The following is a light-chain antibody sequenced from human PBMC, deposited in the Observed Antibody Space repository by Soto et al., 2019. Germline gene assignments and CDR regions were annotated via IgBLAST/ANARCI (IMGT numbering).Light chain of an antibody. Sequence: EIALTQSPGTLSLSPGERATLSCGASLSGTSNYLARDQQKPGQAPRLLIFGASIRVKGIPDRFIGSGSGTAFTLTISRRELEAFAVYYCQHYVTSLTTFGEGTKV. CDR1: LSGTSNY. CDR3: QHYVTSLTT. CDR2: GAS. J-gene: IGKJ4*02. V-gene: IGKV3-20*01.